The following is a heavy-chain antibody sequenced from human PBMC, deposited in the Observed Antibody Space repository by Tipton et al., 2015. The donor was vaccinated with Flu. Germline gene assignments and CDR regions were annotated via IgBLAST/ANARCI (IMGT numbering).Heavy chain of an antibody. CDR3: ARVRTSGYYFDF. J-gene: IGHJ4*02. CDR2: IYYSGSI. Sequence: TLSLTCTVSGGSISSHYWSWIRQPPGKGLEWIGYIYYSGSISYNPSLKSRVTISVDTSKNQFSLKLSSVTAADTAVYYCARVRTSGYYFDFWGQGALVTVSS. CDR1: GGSISSHY. D-gene: IGHD6-19*01. V-gene: IGHV4-59*11.